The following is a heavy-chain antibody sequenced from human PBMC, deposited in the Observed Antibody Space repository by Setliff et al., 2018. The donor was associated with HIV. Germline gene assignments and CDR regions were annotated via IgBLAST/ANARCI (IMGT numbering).Heavy chain of an antibody. Sequence: SETLSLTCTVSGGSINNDIYFWSWIRQYPEKGLEWIGYIYYSGSTYYNPSLKSRITISVDTSKNQFSLRLSSVTAADTAVYYCARSGSSSPCYFDYWGQGTLVTVSS. CDR3: ARSGSSSPCYFDY. D-gene: IGHD6-6*01. CDR2: IYYSGST. CDR1: GGSINNDIYF. J-gene: IGHJ4*02. V-gene: IGHV4-31*03.